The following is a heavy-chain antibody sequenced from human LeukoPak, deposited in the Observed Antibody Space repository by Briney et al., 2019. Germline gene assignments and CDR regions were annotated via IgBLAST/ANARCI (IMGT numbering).Heavy chain of an antibody. CDR2: ISSSGFST. CDR3: AKGGSGIAQAADFDY. Sequence: PGGSLRLSCAASGFTFSTYAMNWVRQAPGKGLEWVSAISSSGFSTYYTDSVRGRFTISRDNSRNTLFLQVSGLRAEDMAVYYCAKGGSGIAQAADFDYWGQGTLVTVSS. J-gene: IGHJ4*02. CDR1: GFTFSTYA. V-gene: IGHV3-23*01. D-gene: IGHD6-13*01.